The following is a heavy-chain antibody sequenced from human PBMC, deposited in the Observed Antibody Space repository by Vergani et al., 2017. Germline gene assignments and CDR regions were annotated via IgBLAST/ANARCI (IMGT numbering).Heavy chain of an antibody. Sequence: QVQLVESGGGVVQPGRSLRLSCAASGFTFSSYGMHWVRQAPGKGLEWVAVISYDGSNKYYADSVKGRFTISRDNSKNTLYLQMNSLRAEDTAVYYCAKDRSNPAKGYYXMDVWGKGTTVTVSS. CDR3: AKDRSNPAKGYYXMDV. CDR1: GFTFSSYG. CDR2: ISYDGSNK. J-gene: IGHJ6*03. D-gene: IGHD2-2*01. V-gene: IGHV3-30*18.